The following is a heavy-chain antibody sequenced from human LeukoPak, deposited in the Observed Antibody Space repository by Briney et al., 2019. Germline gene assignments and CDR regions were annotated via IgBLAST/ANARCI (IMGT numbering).Heavy chain of an antibody. V-gene: IGHV3-30*02. CDR1: GYTFTSYG. CDR3: AKGTKVSDYDFWSGYYLADY. Sequence: SCKASGYTFTSYGISWVRQAPGKGLEWVAFIRYDGSNKYYADSVKGRFTISRDNSKNTLYLQMNSLRAEDTAVYYCAKGTKVSDYDFWSGYYLADYWGQGTLVTVSS. CDR2: IRYDGSNK. D-gene: IGHD3-3*01. J-gene: IGHJ4*02.